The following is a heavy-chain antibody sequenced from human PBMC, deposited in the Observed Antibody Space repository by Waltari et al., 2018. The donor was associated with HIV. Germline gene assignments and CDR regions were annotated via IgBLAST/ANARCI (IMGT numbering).Heavy chain of an antibody. J-gene: IGHJ4*02. V-gene: IGHV1-2*06. Sequence: QVQLVQAVAEVKNPGASVKLSSKVSGYTVHTYDTHWVRQAPGQGLEWMGRINLNSGDTNYGQKFQGRVTMTRDTSISTAYMELSRLRSDDTAMYYCARDSYYYDSSGFFPDFWGQGTLVTVSS. CDR1: GYTVHTYD. CDR2: INLNSGDT. CDR3: ARDSYYYDSSGFFPDF. D-gene: IGHD3-22*01.